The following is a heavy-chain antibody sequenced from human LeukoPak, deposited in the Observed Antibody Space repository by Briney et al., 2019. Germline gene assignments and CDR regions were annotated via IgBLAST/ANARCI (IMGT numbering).Heavy chain of an antibody. CDR1: GYSFTSYW. V-gene: IGHV5-51*01. J-gene: IGHJ4*02. CDR2: MYPGDSDT. CDR3: ARRYNWNDYYFDY. D-gene: IGHD1-1*01. Sequence: GESLKISCKGSGYSFTSYWIAWVRQMPGKGLEWMGIMYPGDSDTRYSPSFAGQVTTSADKSISTAYLQWSSLQASDTAVYYCARRYNWNDYYFDYWGQGTLVIVSS.